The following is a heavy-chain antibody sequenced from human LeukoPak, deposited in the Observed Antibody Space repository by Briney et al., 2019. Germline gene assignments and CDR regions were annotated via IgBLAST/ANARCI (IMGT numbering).Heavy chain of an antibody. V-gene: IGHV1-2*02. CDR2: INPNSGGT. D-gene: IGHD3-3*01. CDR3: ARDVVHYDCWRGYLFDY. CDR1: GYTFTGYY. Sequence: ASVKVSCKASGYTFTGYYMHWVRQAPGQGLEWMGWINPNSGGTNYAQKFQGRVTMTRDTSISTAYMELSRLRSDDTAVYYCARDVVHYDCWRGYLFDYWGQGTLVTVSS. J-gene: IGHJ4*02.